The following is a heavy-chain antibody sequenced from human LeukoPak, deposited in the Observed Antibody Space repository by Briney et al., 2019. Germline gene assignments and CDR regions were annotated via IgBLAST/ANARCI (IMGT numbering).Heavy chain of an antibody. D-gene: IGHD3-9*01. CDR2: IYPGDSDT. Sequence: GESLKISCKGSGYSFTSYWIGWVRQMPGKGLEWMGIIYPGDSDTRYSPSLQGQVTISADKSISTAYLQWSSLKASDTAMYYCARQTYDILTGRELSDAFDIWGQGTMVTVSS. CDR3: ARQTYDILTGRELSDAFDI. CDR1: GYSFTSYW. V-gene: IGHV5-51*01. J-gene: IGHJ3*02.